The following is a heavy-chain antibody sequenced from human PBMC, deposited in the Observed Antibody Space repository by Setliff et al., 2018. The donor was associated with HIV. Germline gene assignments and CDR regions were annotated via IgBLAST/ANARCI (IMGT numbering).Heavy chain of an antibody. D-gene: IGHD3-22*01. CDR3: ARAADYHDSSGYWAPPRYFDY. V-gene: IGHV3-7*01. J-gene: IGHJ4*02. Sequence: GESLKISCAASGFTFSRYWMSWVRQAPGKGLEWVANIKQDGSEKYYGDSVQGRFTVSRDDAENSVYLQMNSLRAEDTAVYYCARAADYHDSSGYWAPPRYFDYWGQGTLVTVSS. CDR1: GFTFSRYW. CDR2: IKQDGSEK.